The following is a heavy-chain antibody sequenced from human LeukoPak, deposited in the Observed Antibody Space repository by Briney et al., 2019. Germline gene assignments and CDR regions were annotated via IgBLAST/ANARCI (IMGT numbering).Heavy chain of an antibody. CDR2: ISGRSNSI. CDR3: AREVVVIATSSTDAFDI. Sequence: GGSLRLSCAASGFTISSYSMNWVRQAPGKGLEWISYISGRSNSIYYADSVKGRFTISRDNAKNSLYLQMNSLRVEDTAIYYCAREVVVIATSSTDAFDIWGQGTMVTVSS. D-gene: IGHD2-21*01. V-gene: IGHV3-48*01. J-gene: IGHJ3*02. CDR1: GFTISSYS.